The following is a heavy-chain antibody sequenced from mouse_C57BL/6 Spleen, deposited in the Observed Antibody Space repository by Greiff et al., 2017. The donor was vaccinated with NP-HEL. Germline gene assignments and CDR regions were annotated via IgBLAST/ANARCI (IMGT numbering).Heavy chain of an antibody. CDR2: IYPRSGNT. D-gene: IGHD4-1*01. J-gene: IGHJ2*01. CDR1: FTSYG. Sequence: FTSYGISWVKQSTGQGLEWIGEIYPRSGNTYYNEKFKGKATLTADKSSSTAYMELRSLTSEDSAVYFCARGAGTEDYFDYWGQGTTLTVSS. CDR3: ARGAGTEDYFDY. V-gene: IGHV1-81*01.